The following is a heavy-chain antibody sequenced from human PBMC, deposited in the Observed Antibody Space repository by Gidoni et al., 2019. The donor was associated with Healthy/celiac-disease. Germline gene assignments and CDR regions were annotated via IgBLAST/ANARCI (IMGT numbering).Heavy chain of an antibody. CDR1: GGSISSGGYY. J-gene: IGHJ5*02. Sequence: QVQLQESGPGLVKPSQTLSLTCTVPGGSISSGGYYWSWIRQHPGKGLEWIGYIYYSGSTYYNPSLKSRVTISVDTSKNQFSLKLSSVTAADTAVYYCARIVVVAALGWFDPWGQGTLVTVSS. CDR3: ARIVVVAALGWFDP. V-gene: IGHV4-31*03. D-gene: IGHD2-15*01. CDR2: IYYSGST.